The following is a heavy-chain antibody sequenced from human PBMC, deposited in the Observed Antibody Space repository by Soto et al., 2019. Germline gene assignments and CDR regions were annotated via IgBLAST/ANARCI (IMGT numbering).Heavy chain of an antibody. V-gene: IGHV1-58*01. J-gene: IGHJ5*02. Sequence: RASVKVSCKASGFTFTSSAVQWVRQARGQRLEWIGWIVVGSGNTNYAQKFQERVTITRDMSTSTAYMELSSLRSEDTAVYYCAAGSIRRSGSLDCFDPWGQGTLVTVSS. CDR2: IVVGSGNT. D-gene: IGHD3-10*01. CDR1: GFTFTSSA. CDR3: AAGSIRRSGSLDCFDP.